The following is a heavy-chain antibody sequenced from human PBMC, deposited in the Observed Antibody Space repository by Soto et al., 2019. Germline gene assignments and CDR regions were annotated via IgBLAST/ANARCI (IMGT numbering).Heavy chain of an antibody. CDR3: ARAKYYYDSIGYYRYFDY. D-gene: IGHD3-22*01. CDR2: IYYSGST. Sequence: QVQLQESGPGLVKPSETLSLTCTVSGGSISSYYWSWIRQPPGKGLEWIGYIYYSGSTNYNPSLKSRVTISVDTSKNQFSLKLSSVTAADTAVYYCARAKYYYDSIGYYRYFDYWGQGTLVTVSS. J-gene: IGHJ4*02. CDR1: GGSISSYY. V-gene: IGHV4-59*01.